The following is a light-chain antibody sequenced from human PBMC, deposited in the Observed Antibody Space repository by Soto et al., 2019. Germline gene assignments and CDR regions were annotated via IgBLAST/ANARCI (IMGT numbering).Light chain of an antibody. CDR2: EVS. Sequence: QSVLTQPAYVSGSPGQSITISCTGSSSDIGGYKYVSWYQHFPGKAPKLIIYEVSSWPSGGSYRFSGSKSGNTAFLTISGLQAEDESHYYCSSCTTRDTLVFGGGTKVTVL. CDR1: SSDIGGYKY. CDR3: SSCTTRDTLV. J-gene: IGLJ2*01. V-gene: IGLV2-14*01.